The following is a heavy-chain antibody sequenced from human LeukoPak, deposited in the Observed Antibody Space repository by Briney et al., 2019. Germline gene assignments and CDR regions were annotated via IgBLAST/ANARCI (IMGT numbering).Heavy chain of an antibody. CDR1: GFTFSNAW. CDR3: TTIVLGGC. D-gene: IGHD3-3*02. CDR2: IKSKTDGGTT. Sequence: GGSLRLSCAASGFTFSNAWMSWGRQASGKGLEWVDRIKSKTDGGTTDYAAPVKGRFSISRDDSRNTLFLQLSSLKTEDTAMYYRTTIVLGGCWGQGTMVTVSS. V-gene: IGHV3-15*01. J-gene: IGHJ1*01.